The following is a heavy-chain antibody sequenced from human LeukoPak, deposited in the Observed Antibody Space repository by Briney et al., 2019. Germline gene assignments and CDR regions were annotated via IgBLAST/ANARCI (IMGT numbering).Heavy chain of an antibody. J-gene: IGHJ4*02. V-gene: IGHV4-61*02. CDR2: IYTSGST. Sequence: SETLSLTCTVSGGSISSGSHYWSWIRQPAGKGLEWIGRIYTSGSTNYNPSLKSRVTISVDTSKNQFSLKLSSVTAADTAVYYCARVTSSGQNYWGQGTLVTVSS. D-gene: IGHD6-19*01. CDR3: ARVTSSGQNY. CDR1: GGSISSGSHY.